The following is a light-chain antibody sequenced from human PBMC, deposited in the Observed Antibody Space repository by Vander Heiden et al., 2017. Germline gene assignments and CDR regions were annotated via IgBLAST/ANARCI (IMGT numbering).Light chain of an antibody. CDR2: GAS. V-gene: IGKV3-15*01. J-gene: IGKJ1*01. CDR3: QQYDNWWT. Sequence: EIVMTQSPATRSVSPGERATLSCRASQSVSSNLAWYQQKPGQAPSLLSYGASTRATGIPARFSGSGSGTEFTLTISSLQSEDFAVYYCQQYDNWWTFGQGTKVEVK. CDR1: QSVSSN.